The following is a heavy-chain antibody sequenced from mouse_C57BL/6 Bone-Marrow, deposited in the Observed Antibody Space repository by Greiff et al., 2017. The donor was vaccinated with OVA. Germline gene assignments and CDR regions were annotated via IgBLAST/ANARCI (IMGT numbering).Heavy chain of an antibody. CDR3: TRERAITTVVEYYFDY. J-gene: IGHJ2*01. V-gene: IGHV1-15*01. CDR2: IDPETGGT. CDR1: GYTFTDYE. D-gene: IGHD1-1*01. Sequence: QVQLQQSGAELVRPGASVTLSCKASGYTFTDYEMHWVKQTPVHGLEWIGAIDPETGGTAYNQKFKGKAILTADKSSSTAYMELRSLTSEDSAVYYCTRERAITTVVEYYFDYWSQGTTLTVSS.